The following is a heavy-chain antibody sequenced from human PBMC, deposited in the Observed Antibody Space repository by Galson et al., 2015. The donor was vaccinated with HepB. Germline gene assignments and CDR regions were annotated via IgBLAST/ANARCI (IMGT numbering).Heavy chain of an antibody. Sequence: SLRLSCAASGFTFSSYAMHWVRQAPGKGLEWVAVISYDGSNKYYADSVKGRFTISRDNSKNTLYLQMNSLKTEDTAVYYCTTDLTIFGVVAISNFDYWGQGALVTVSS. J-gene: IGHJ4*02. V-gene: IGHV3-30-3*01. CDR3: TTDLTIFGVVAISNFDY. CDR2: ISYDGSNK. D-gene: IGHD3-3*01. CDR1: GFTFSSYA.